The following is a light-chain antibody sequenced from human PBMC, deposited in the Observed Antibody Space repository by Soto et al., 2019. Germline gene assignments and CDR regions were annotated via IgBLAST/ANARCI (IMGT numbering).Light chain of an antibody. CDR2: GNS. CDR1: SSNIGAGYD. Sequence: QSVLTQPPSVSVAPGQRVTISCTGSSSNIGAGYDVHWYQQLPGTAPKLLIYGNSNRPSGVPDRFSGSKSGTSASLAITGLQAEDEADYYCQTYDSSLSALFGGGTKLRVL. CDR3: QTYDSSLSAL. J-gene: IGLJ3*02. V-gene: IGLV1-40*01.